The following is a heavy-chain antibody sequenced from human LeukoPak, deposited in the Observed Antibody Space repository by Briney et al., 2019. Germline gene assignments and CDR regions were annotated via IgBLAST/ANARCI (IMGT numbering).Heavy chain of an antibody. CDR1: GFTFSSYS. D-gene: IGHD3-3*01. CDR3: ARAVYYYDFWSRYDADDAFDI. Sequence: PGGSLRLSCAASGFTFSSYSMNWVRQAPGKGLEWVSSISSSSSYIYYADSVKGRFTISRDNAKNSLYLHMNSLRVEDTGVYYWARAVYYYDFWSRYDADDAFDIWGQGTMVTVSS. V-gene: IGHV3-21*01. CDR2: ISSSSSYI. J-gene: IGHJ3*02.